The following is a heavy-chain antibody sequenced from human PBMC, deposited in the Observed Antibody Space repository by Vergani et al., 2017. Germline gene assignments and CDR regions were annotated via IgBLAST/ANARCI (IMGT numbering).Heavy chain of an antibody. CDR2: ISGSGSTI. CDR3: ARWTGGPYFDY. D-gene: IGHD3-10*01. CDR1: GFTFSSYA. Sequence: EVQLLESGGGLVQPGGSLRLSCAASGFTFSSYAMSWVRQAPGKGLEWVSAISGSGSTIYYADSVKGRFTISRDNAKNSLYLQMKSLRAEDTAVYYCARWTGGPYFDYWGQGTLVTVSS. V-gene: IGHV3-23*01. J-gene: IGHJ4*02.